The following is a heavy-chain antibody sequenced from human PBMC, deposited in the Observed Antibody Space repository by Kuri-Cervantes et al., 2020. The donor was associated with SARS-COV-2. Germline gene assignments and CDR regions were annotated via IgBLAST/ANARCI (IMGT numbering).Heavy chain of an antibody. J-gene: IGHJ4*02. CDR3: AIGRGVRGVPLGQFDY. V-gene: IGHV3-11*06. Sequence: GGSLRLSCAASGFTFSDYYMSWIRQAPGKGLEWVSYFSGSSSYTNYADSVKGRFTISRDNAKNSLYLQMNSLRAEDTAVYYCAIGRGVRGVPLGQFDYWGQGTLVTVSS. CDR1: GFTFSDYY. CDR2: FSGSSSYT. D-gene: IGHD3-10*01.